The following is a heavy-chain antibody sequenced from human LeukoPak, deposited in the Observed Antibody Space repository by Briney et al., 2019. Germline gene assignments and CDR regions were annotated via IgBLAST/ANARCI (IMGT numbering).Heavy chain of an antibody. CDR2: INHSGST. CDR1: GGSFSGYY. V-gene: IGHV4-34*01. Sequence: SETLSLTCAVYGGSFSGYYWSWIRQPPGKGLEWIGEINHSGSTNYNPSLKSRVTISVDTSKNQFSLKLSSVTAADTAVYYCARSRYIAVAGNFYYYYMDVWGKGTTVTVSS. CDR3: ARSRYIAVAGNFYYYYMDV. D-gene: IGHD6-19*01. J-gene: IGHJ6*03.